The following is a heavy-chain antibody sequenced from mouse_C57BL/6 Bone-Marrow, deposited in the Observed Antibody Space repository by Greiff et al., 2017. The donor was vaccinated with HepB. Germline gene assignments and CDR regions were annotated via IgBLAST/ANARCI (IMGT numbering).Heavy chain of an antibody. V-gene: IGHV5-17*01. CDR3: ARDGNYLPAMDY. D-gene: IGHD2-1*01. Sequence: EVHLVESGGGLVKPGGSLKLSCAASGFTFSDYGMHWVRQAPEKGLEWVAYISSGSSTIYYADTVKGRFTISRDNAKNTLFLQMTSLRSEDTAMYYCARDGNYLPAMDYWGQGTSVTVSS. CDR2: ISSGSSTI. J-gene: IGHJ4*01. CDR1: GFTFSDYG.